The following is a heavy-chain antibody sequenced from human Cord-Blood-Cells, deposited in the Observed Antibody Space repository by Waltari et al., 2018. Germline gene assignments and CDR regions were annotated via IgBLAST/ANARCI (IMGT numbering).Heavy chain of an antibody. CDR1: GFTVSSNY. CDR2: IYSGGST. CDR3: ARERVPNWFDP. Sequence: EVQLVESGGGLIQPGGSLRLSCAASGFTVSSNYMIWVRQAPGKGLEWVSVIYSGGSTYYADSVKGRFTISRGNSKNTLYLQMNSLRAEDTAVYYCARERVPNWFDPWGQGTLVTVSS. J-gene: IGHJ5*02. V-gene: IGHV3-53*01.